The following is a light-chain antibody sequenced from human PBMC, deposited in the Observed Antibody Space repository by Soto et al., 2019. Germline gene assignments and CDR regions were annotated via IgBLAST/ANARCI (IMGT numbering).Light chain of an antibody. CDR2: EVS. CDR3: SSYAGSNNVRYV. Sequence: QSALTQPPSASGSPGQSVTISCTGTSSDVGGYNYVSWYQQHPGKAPKLMIYEVSKRPSGVPDRFSGSKSGNTASLTVSGLQAEDEADYYCSSYAGSNNVRYVFGTGTKVTVL. CDR1: SSDVGGYNY. V-gene: IGLV2-8*01. J-gene: IGLJ1*01.